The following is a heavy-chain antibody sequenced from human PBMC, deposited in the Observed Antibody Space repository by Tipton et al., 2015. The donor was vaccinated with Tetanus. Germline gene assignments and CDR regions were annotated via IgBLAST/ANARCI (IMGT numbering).Heavy chain of an antibody. D-gene: IGHD1-14*01. CDR2: ISGSASST. CDR1: GFTFSNYA. CDR3: ARAPYRNQNQVWYFDY. Sequence: SLRLSCVASGFTFSNYAMNWVRQAPGKGLEWVSTISGSASSTYYADSVKGRFTISRDNSKNTLFLQMDSPRADDTAVYYCARAPYRNQNQVWYFDYWGQGALVTVSS. J-gene: IGHJ4*02. V-gene: IGHV3-23*01.